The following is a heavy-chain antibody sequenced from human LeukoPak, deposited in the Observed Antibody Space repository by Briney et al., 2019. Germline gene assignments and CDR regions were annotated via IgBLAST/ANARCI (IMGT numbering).Heavy chain of an antibody. V-gene: IGHV1-69*04. D-gene: IGHD5-18*01. Sequence: ASVKVSCKASGYTFTSYDINWVRQAPGQGLEWMGRIIPILGIANYAQKFQGRVTITADKSTSTAYMELSSLRSEDTAVYYCARAVEYSYGNFFDYWGQGTLVTVSS. CDR2: IIPILGIA. CDR3: ARAVEYSYGNFFDY. J-gene: IGHJ4*02. CDR1: GYTFTSYD.